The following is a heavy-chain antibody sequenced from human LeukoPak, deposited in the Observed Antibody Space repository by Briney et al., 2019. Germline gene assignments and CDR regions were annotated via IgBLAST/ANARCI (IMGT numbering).Heavy chain of an antibody. J-gene: IGHJ4*02. CDR3: ARVGTYYRSLDS. CDR2: IYHSGGT. D-gene: IGHD3-10*01. Sequence: ADTVSLLCTLCGRPKYVVSGNCIRNPRGGAGEWIAYIYHSGGTNYNPSLKSRVNISIDTSKNQFSLKLSSVTAADTAVYHCARVGTYYRSLDSWGQGTLVTVSS. V-gene: IGHV4-59*07. CDR1: GRPKYVVS.